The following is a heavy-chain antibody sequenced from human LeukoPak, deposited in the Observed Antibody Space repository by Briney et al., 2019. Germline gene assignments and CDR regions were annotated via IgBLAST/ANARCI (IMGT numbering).Heavy chain of an antibody. CDR2: INNSGGST. V-gene: IGHV3-23*01. CDR1: GGSISSSSYY. J-gene: IGHJ4*02. Sequence: PSETLSLTCTVSGGSISSSSYYWGWIRQPPGKGLEWVSSINNSGGSTYYADSVKGRFTISRDNSKNTLYLQMNSLRGEDTAVYYCAKPAISSRGWYYDYWGQGTLVTVSS. CDR3: AKPAISSRGWYYDY. D-gene: IGHD6-19*01.